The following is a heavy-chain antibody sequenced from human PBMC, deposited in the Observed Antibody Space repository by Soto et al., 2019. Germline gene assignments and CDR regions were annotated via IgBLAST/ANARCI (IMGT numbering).Heavy chain of an antibody. J-gene: IGHJ4*02. Sequence: QVQFVQSGAEVKKPGASVRVSCKPSGYPLTDYAIHWVRQAAGQRLEWLGWIDPGSGNPTYSQKFQGRITITRDNSASTFYMDLSSLTSEDTAVYFCTGDLNGGNPFDYWGQGTLVTVSS. D-gene: IGHD2-8*01. CDR2: IDPGSGNP. CDR1: GYPLTDYA. CDR3: TGDLNGGNPFDY. V-gene: IGHV1-3*01.